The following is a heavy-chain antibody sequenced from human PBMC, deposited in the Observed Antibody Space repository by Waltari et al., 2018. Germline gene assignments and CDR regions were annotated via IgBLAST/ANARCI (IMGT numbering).Heavy chain of an antibody. D-gene: IGHD2-15*01. Sequence: QVQHVQSVAEVKKPRASVKVACTVAGNGGTELSMHWVRRARGQGLEWMGGFDPEDVETIYAEKFQGRVTITADTSTDTAYMELSSLRSEDTAVYYCATRTYGGGSFLAAFDTWGQGTMVTVSS. CDR2: FDPEDVET. J-gene: IGHJ3*02. CDR1: GNGGTELS. V-gene: IGHV1-24*01. CDR3: ATRTYGGGSFLAAFDT.